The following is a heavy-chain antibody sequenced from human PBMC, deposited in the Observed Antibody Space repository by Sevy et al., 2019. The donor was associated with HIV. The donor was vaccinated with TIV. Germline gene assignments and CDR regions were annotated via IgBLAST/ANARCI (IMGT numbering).Heavy chain of an antibody. Sequence: GGSLRLSCAASGFTLSTYDMHWVRQAPGKGLEWVAVIWIDGSNTYYADSVKGRFTISRDIAKNTLHLQMNSLRVEDTAVYYCARDLEFYDYGDYGPAFMPDYWGQGTLVTVSS. J-gene: IGHJ4*02. CDR2: IWIDGSNT. CDR1: GFTLSTYD. V-gene: IGHV3-33*01. D-gene: IGHD4-17*01. CDR3: ARDLEFYDYGDYGPAFMPDY.